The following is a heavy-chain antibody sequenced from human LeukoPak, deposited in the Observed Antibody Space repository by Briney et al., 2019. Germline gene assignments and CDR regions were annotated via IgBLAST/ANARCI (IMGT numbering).Heavy chain of an antibody. CDR2: IYYSGST. Sequence: SETLSLTCTVSGGSISSYYWSWIQQPPGKGLDWIGYIYYSGSTNYNPSLKSRVTISVDTSKNQFSLKLSSVTAADTAVYYCARVITIGYYMDVWGKGTTVTVSS. D-gene: IGHD1-20*01. CDR1: GGSISSYY. CDR3: ARVITIGYYMDV. J-gene: IGHJ6*03. V-gene: IGHV4-59*01.